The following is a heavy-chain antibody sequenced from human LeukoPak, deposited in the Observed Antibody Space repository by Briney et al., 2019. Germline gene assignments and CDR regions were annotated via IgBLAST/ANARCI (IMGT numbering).Heavy chain of an antibody. CDR1: GGSISSSSYY. CDR3: ARTQESDYGDCYLSGSAFDI. J-gene: IGHJ3*02. CDR2: IYYSGST. V-gene: IGHV4-39*01. D-gene: IGHD4-17*01. Sequence: SETLSLACTVSGGSISSSSYYWGWIRQPPGKGLEWIGSIYYSGSTYYNPSLKSRVTISVDTSKNQFSLKLSSVTAADTAVYYCARTQESDYGDCYLSGSAFDIWGQGTMVTVSS.